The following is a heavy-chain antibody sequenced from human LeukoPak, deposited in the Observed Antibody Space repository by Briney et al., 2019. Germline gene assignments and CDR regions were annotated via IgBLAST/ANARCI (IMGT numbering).Heavy chain of an antibody. Sequence: GASVKVSCKPSGYTFTSYGISWVRRAPGQGLEWMGWITAFNGNTDYAQKFQGRVTMTTGTSTSTAYMELRSLRSDDTAVYYCARDSYDSSGSYFFLKLFDYWGQGTLVTVSS. CDR1: GYTFTSYG. J-gene: IGHJ4*02. CDR2: ITAFNGNT. CDR3: ARDSYDSSGSYFFLKLFDY. D-gene: IGHD3-22*01. V-gene: IGHV1-18*01.